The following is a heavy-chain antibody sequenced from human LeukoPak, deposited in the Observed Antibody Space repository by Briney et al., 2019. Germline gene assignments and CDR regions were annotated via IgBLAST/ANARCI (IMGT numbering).Heavy chain of an antibody. CDR1: GFTFSSYA. Sequence: GSLRLSCAASGFTFSSYAMSWVRQTPGKGLEWVSVIYSGGSTYYADSVKGRFTISRDNSKNTLYLQMNSLRAEDTAVYYCARDFYFDCWGQGTLVTVSS. J-gene: IGHJ4*02. CDR3: ARDFYFDC. CDR2: IYSGGST. V-gene: IGHV3-66*02.